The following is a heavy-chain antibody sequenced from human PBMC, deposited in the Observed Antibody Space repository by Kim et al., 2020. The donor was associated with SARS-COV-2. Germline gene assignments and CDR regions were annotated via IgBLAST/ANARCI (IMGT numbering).Heavy chain of an antibody. J-gene: IGHJ5*02. V-gene: IGHV1-8*01. D-gene: IGHD2-2*02. CDR3: ARVKWADTARFDP. Sequence: AQKVQGRVTMPRNTAISTAYMELSSLRSEDTAVYYCARVKWADTARFDPWGQGTLVTVSS.